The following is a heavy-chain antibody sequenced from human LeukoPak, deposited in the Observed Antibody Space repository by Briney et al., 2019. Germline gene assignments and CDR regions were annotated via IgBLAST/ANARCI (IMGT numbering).Heavy chain of an antibody. J-gene: IGHJ5*02. CDR2: IIPIFGTA. CDR3: ASNIVVVPAAMGGWFDP. D-gene: IGHD2-2*01. Sequence: GASVKVSCKASGGTFSSYAISWVRQAPGQGLVWMGGIIPIFGTANYAQKFQGRVTITADESTSTAYMELSSLRSEDTAVYYCASNIVVVPAAMGGWFDPWGQGTLVTVSP. CDR1: GGTFSSYA. V-gene: IGHV1-69*13.